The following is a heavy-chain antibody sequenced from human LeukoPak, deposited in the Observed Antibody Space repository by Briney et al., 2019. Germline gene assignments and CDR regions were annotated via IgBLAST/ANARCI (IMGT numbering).Heavy chain of an antibody. J-gene: IGHJ6*02. D-gene: IGHD1-26*01. CDR1: GGSISPYY. CDR3: ARDRIVGATILPGYYYYYGMDV. Sequence: PSETLSLTCTVSGGSISPYYWSWVRQPPGKGLEWIAYIFYNGNTNYNPSLKSRVTISLDTSKKQVSLKVSSVTAADTAVYYCARDRIVGATILPGYYYYYGMDVWGQGTTVTVSS. CDR2: IFYNGNT. V-gene: IGHV4-59*01.